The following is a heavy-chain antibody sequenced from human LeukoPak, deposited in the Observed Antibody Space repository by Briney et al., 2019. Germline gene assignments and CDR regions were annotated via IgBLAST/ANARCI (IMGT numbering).Heavy chain of an antibody. D-gene: IGHD2-2*01. V-gene: IGHV1-69*01. Sequence: SVKVSCKASGGTFSSYAISWVRQAPGQGLEWMGGIIPIFGTANYAQKFQGRVTITADESTSTAYMELSSLRSEDTAVYYCARDRESSLGYCSSTSCYRADYWGQGTLVTISS. CDR3: ARDRESSLGYCSSTSCYRADY. CDR2: IIPIFGTA. J-gene: IGHJ4*02. CDR1: GGTFSSYA.